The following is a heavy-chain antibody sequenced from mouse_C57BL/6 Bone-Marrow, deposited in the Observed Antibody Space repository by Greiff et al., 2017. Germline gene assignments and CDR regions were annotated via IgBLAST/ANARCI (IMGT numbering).Heavy chain of an antibody. J-gene: IGHJ2*01. D-gene: IGHD2-4*01. CDR3: ARSGDYDNY. V-gene: IGHV1-26*01. Sequence: VQLQQSGPELVKPGASVKISCKASGYTFTDYYMNWVKQSHGKSLEWIGDINPNNGGTSYNQKFKGKDTLTVDKSSSTAYMELRSLTSEDSAVYYCARSGDYDNYWGQGTTLTVSS. CDR1: GYTFTDYY. CDR2: INPNNGGT.